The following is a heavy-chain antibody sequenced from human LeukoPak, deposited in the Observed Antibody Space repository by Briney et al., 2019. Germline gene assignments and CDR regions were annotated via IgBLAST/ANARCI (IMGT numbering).Heavy chain of an antibody. Sequence: ASVKVSCKASGYTFSNYGISWVRQAPGQGLEWMGWISSYNDNTNYAQKLQGRVTMTTDTSTSTAYMELRSLRSEDTAVYYCATHHYDSSGYYYDAFDIWGQGTMVTVSS. V-gene: IGHV1-18*01. CDR1: GYTFSNYG. CDR2: ISSYNDNT. CDR3: ATHHYDSSGYYYDAFDI. J-gene: IGHJ3*02. D-gene: IGHD3-22*01.